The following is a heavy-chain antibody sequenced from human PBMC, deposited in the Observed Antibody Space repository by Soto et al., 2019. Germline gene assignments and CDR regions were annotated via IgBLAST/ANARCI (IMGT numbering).Heavy chain of an antibody. CDR2: INDNSRAI. D-gene: IGHD2-21*01. J-gene: IGHJ6*02. Sequence: EEQLVESGGGLVHPGGSLRLSCAASGFSFSTSQMDWVRQAPGKGLEWVSYINDNSRAIFYADSVKGRFTISRDNAKNLLFLQMNSLRGEDTAVDYCAKDLTGYSMDVGGQGTTVTVSS. CDR3: AKDLTGYSMDV. CDR1: GFSFSTSQ. V-gene: IGHV3-48*03.